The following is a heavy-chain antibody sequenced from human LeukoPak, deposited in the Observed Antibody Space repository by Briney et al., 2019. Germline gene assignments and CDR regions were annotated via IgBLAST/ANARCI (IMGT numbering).Heavy chain of an antibody. CDR2: ISGSGGST. V-gene: IGHV3-23*01. Sequence: QPGGSLRLSCAASGFTFSSYAMSWVRQAPGKGLEWVSAISGSGGSTYYADSVKGRFTVSRDNSKNTLYLQMNSLRAEDTAVYYCAKDPYSGSYYDYWGQGTLVTVSS. J-gene: IGHJ4*02. CDR3: AKDPYSGSYYDY. CDR1: GFTFSSYA. D-gene: IGHD1-26*01.